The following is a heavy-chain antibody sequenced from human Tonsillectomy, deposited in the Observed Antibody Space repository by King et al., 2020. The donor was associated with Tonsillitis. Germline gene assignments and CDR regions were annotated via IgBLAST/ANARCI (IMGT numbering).Heavy chain of an antibody. J-gene: IGHJ6*02. V-gene: IGHV1-46*01. CDR1: GYTLTNYY. D-gene: IGHD6-19*01. CDR2: INPSGGST. Sequence: VQLVQSGPEVRKPGASVKVSCKASGYTLTNYYMHWVRQAPGLGLEWMGIINPSGGSTKYAPKFQGRVTMTRDMSTSKVYMELNSLRSEDTAVYYCARDASSGGSREGMDVWGQGTTVTVSS. CDR3: ARDASSGGSREGMDV.